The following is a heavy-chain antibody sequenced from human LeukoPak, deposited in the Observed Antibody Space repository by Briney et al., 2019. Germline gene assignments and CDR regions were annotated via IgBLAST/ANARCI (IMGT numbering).Heavy chain of an antibody. V-gene: IGHV3-23*01. CDR2: ISGSGGST. Sequence: GGSLRLSCAASGFTFSSYAMSWVRQAPGKGLEWVSAISGSGGSTYYADSVKGRFTISRDNAKNSLYLEMNSLRAEDTAVYYCAGNFWSGYYIGYWGQGTLVTVSS. D-gene: IGHD3-3*01. CDR1: GFTFSSYA. J-gene: IGHJ4*02. CDR3: AGNFWSGYYIGY.